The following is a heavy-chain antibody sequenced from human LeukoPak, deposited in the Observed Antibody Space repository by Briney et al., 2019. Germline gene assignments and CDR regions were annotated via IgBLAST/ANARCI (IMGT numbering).Heavy chain of an antibody. J-gene: IGHJ3*02. CDR3: AKPIGYCSSTSCYAGAFDI. Sequence: GGSLRLSCAASGFTLSNYGMHWVRQAPGKGLEWVAVMWYDGSNKNYADPVKGRFTISRDNAKNSLYLQMNSLRAEDTAVYYCAKPIGYCSSTSCYAGAFDIWGQGTMVTVSS. CDR1: GFTLSNYG. V-gene: IGHV3-33*03. D-gene: IGHD2-2*01. CDR2: MWYDGSNK.